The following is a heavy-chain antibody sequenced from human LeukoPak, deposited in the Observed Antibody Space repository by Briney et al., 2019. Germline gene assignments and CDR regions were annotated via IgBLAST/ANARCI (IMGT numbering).Heavy chain of an antibody. D-gene: IGHD2-15*01. Sequence: PGGSLRLSCAASGFTFSSYAISWVRQAPGQGLEWMGGIIPIFGTANYAQKFQGRVTITADESTSTAYMELSSLRSEDTAVYYCARDASPPGCSGGSCYFNWFDPWGQGTLVTVSS. CDR1: GFTFSSYA. CDR2: IIPIFGTA. J-gene: IGHJ5*02. V-gene: IGHV1-69*01. CDR3: ARDASPPGCSGGSCYFNWFDP.